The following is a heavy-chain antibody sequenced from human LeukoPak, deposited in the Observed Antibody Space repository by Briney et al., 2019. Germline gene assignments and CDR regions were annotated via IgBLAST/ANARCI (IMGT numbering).Heavy chain of an antibody. CDR2: ISYDGSNK. V-gene: IGHV3-30*03. J-gene: IGHJ4*02. D-gene: IGHD3-22*01. Sequence: GGSLRLSCAASGFTFSSYGMHWVRQAPGKGLEWVAVISYDGSNKYYADSVKGRFTISRDNSKNTLYLQMNSLRAEDTAVYYCARSDYYDSSGYPPSLWGQGTLVTVSS. CDR3: ARSDYYDSSGYPPSL. CDR1: GFTFSSYG.